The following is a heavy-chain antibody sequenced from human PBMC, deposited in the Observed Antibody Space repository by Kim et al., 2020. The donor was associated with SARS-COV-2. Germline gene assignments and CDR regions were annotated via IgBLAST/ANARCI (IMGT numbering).Heavy chain of an antibody. V-gene: IGHV3-30*07. D-gene: IGHD3-10*01. J-gene: IGHJ4*02. Sequence: VKGRFTISRDNSKKTLYLQMNSLRAEDTAVYYCARNAGSGIYYLYYFDYWGQGTLVTVSS. CDR3: ARNAGSGIYYLYYFDY.